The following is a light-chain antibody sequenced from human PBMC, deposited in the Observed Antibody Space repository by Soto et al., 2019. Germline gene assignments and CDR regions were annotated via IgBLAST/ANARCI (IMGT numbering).Light chain of an antibody. V-gene: IGLV2-11*01. CDR1: SSDVGGYYY. J-gene: IGLJ1*01. CDR2: DVT. Sequence: QSALTQPRSVSGSPGQSVTISCTGTSSDVGGYYYVSWYQQRPGKAPKLIIYDVTKRPSGVPGRFSGSKSGNTASLTISGLQAEDEADYYCCSYAGSYPPYVLGTGTKLTVL. CDR3: CSYAGSYPPYV.